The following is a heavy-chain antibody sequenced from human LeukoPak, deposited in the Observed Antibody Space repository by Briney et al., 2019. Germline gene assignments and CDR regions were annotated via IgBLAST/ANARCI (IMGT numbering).Heavy chain of an antibody. V-gene: IGHV1-18*01. CDR1: GYTFTSYG. J-gene: IGHJ4*02. CDR3: ARDSDYYGSAQSDY. D-gene: IGHD3-10*01. CDR2: ISAYNGNT. Sequence: ASVKVSRKASGYTFTSYGISWVRQAPGQGLEWMGWISAYNGNTNYAQKLQGRVTMTTDTSTSTAYMELRSLRSDDTAVYYCARDSDYYGSAQSDYWGQGTLVTVSS.